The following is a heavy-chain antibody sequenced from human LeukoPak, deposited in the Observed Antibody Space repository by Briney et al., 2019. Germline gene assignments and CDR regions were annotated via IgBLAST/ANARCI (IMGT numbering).Heavy chain of an antibody. Sequence: GGSLRLSCAVSGITLSNYGMHWVRQAPGKGLEWVAVISYDGSNKYYADSVKGRFTISRDNSKNTLYLQMNSLRAEDTAVYYCARDPPPLWFGELSSDAFDIWGQGTMVTVSS. D-gene: IGHD3-10*01. J-gene: IGHJ3*02. V-gene: IGHV3-30*05. CDR1: GITLSNYG. CDR2: ISYDGSNK. CDR3: ARDPPPLWFGELSSDAFDI.